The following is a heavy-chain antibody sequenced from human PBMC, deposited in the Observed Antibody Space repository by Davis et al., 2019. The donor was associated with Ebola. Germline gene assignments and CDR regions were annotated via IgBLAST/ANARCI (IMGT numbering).Heavy chain of an antibody. CDR2: IVVGSGNT. J-gene: IGHJ5*02. D-gene: IGHD4-11*01. V-gene: IGHV1-58*02. CDR1: GFTFTSSA. CDR3: ARGRTSNSNNWFDP. Sequence: SVKVSCKASGFTFTSSAMQWVRQARGQRLEWIGWIVVGSGNTNYAQKFQERVTITRDMSTSTAYMELSSLRSEDTAVYYCARGRTSNSNNWFDPWGQGTLVTVSS.